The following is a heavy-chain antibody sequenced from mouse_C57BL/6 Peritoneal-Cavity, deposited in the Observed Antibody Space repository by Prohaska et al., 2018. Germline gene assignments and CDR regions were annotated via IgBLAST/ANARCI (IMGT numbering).Heavy chain of an antibody. J-gene: IGHJ2*01. Sequence: GAELVRPGASVTPSCKASGYTFTDYEMHWVKQTPVHGLEWIGAIDPETGGTAYNQKFKGKAILTADKSSSTAYMELRSLTSEDSAVYYCTRRRGLRLFDYWGQGTTLTVSS. CDR3: TRRRGLRLFDY. V-gene: IGHV1-15*01. CDR1: GYTFTDYE. D-gene: IGHD3-2*02. CDR2: IDPETGGT.